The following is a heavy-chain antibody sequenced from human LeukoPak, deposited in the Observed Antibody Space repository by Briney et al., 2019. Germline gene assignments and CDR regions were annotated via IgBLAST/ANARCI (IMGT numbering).Heavy chain of an antibody. V-gene: IGHV3-23*01. CDR1: GFIFSQYG. CDR3: AKDRRGFSGYDPYDASDI. Sequence: GGSLRLSCTASGFIFSQYGMSWVRQGPGKGLEWVSTVSGSAVRTHYADSLKGRFTISRDNSKDTLYLQMNSLRAEDTAVYYCAKDRRGFSGYDPYDASDIWGQGTMVTVSS. D-gene: IGHD5-12*01. CDR2: VSGSAVRT. J-gene: IGHJ3*02.